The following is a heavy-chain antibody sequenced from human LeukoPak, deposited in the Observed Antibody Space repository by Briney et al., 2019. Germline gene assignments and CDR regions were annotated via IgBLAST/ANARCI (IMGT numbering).Heavy chain of an antibody. J-gene: IGHJ4*02. CDR1: GGSMSSYY. D-gene: IGHD2-8*01. CDR2: IYHSGST. CDR3: ARGHCTNGVCYNDY. V-gene: IGHV4-59*12. Sequence: SETLSLTCSVSGGSMSSYYWSWIRQSPGKGLEWIGYIYHSGSTNYNPSLKSRVTISVDTSKNQFSLKLSSVTAADTAVYYCARGHCTNGVCYNDYWGQGTLVTVSS.